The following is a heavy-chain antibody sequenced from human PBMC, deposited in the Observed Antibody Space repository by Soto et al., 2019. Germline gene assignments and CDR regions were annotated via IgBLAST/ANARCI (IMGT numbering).Heavy chain of an antibody. J-gene: IGHJ6*03. CDR1: GYTFTSYA. CDR3: AREGYDILTGYLPPYYYHYYMDV. CDR2: INAGNGNT. D-gene: IGHD3-9*01. Sequence: ASVKVSCKASGYTFTSYAMHWVRQAPGQRLGWMGWINAGNGNTKYSQKFQGRVTITRDTSASTAYMELSSLRSEDTAVYYCAREGYDILTGYLPPYYYHYYMDVWGKGTTVTVSS. V-gene: IGHV1-3*01.